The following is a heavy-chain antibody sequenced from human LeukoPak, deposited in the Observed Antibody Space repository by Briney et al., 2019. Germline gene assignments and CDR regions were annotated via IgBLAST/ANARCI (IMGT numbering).Heavy chain of an antibody. Sequence: ASVKVSCKASGYTFTSYGISWVRQAPGQGLEWMGWISAYNGNTNYAQKLQGRVTMTTDTSTSTAYMELRSLRSDDTAVYYCARSYCSSTSCFLGNWFDPWGQGTLVTVSS. J-gene: IGHJ5*02. D-gene: IGHD2-2*01. V-gene: IGHV1-18*01. CDR1: GYTFTSYG. CDR3: ARSYCSSTSCFLGNWFDP. CDR2: ISAYNGNT.